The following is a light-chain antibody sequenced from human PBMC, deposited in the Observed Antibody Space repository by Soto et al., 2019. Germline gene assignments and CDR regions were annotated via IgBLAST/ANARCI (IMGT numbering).Light chain of an antibody. CDR3: QHYYSDPPWT. Sequence: DIVMTQSPDSLAVSMGERATVNCRCSQSVLYSFNNKNYLGWYQQKPGQAPKLLIYWASTRESGVPDRFSGSGSGTDFTLTISSLQAEDVAVYYCQHYYSDPPWTFGQGTKVEIK. J-gene: IGKJ1*01. CDR1: QSVLYSFNNKNY. V-gene: IGKV4-1*01. CDR2: WAS.